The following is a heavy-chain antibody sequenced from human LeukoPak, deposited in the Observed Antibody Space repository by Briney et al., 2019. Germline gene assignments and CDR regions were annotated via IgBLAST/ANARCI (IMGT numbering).Heavy chain of an antibody. V-gene: IGHV3-23*01. D-gene: IGHD3-3*01. Sequence: PGGSLRLSCAASGFTFSSYAMSWVRQAPGKGLEWVSVISDSGGSTYYADSVKGRFTISRDNAKNSLYLQMNSLRAEDTAVYYCARDSNYDFWSGYLDYYYYYMDVWGKGTTVTVSS. CDR2: ISDSGGST. CDR3: ARDSNYDFWSGYLDYYYYYMDV. J-gene: IGHJ6*03. CDR1: GFTFSSYA.